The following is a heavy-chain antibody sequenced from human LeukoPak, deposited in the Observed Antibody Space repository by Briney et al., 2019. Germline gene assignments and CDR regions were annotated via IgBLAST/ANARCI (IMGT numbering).Heavy chain of an antibody. J-gene: IGHJ4*02. CDR3: TSQHGY. CDR2: IRSKAYGGTT. V-gene: IGHV3-49*04. CDR1: GFTFGDYT. Sequence: GGALRLSCTASGFTFGDYTMSWVRLAPRTGLEWVGFIRSKAYGGTTEYAASVKGRFTISRDDSKSIAYLQMNSLKTEETAVYYCTSQHGYWGQGTLVTVSS.